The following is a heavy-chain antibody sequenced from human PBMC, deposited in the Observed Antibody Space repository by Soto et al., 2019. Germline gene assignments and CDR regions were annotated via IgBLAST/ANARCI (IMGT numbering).Heavy chain of an antibody. V-gene: IGHV4-39*01. D-gene: IGHD3-22*01. Sequence: QLQLQESGPGLVKPSETLSLTCTVSGGSISSSSYYWGWIRQPPGKGLEWIGSIYYSGSTYYNPSFKSRVTISVDTSKNQFSLKLSSVTAADTAVYYCARQPYYDSSYYYYGMDVWGQGTTVTVSS. CDR2: IYYSGST. CDR3: ARQPYYDSSYYYYGMDV. CDR1: GGSISSSSYY. J-gene: IGHJ6*02.